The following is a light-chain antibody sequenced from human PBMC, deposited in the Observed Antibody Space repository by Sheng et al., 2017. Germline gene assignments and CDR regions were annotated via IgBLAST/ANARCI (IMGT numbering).Light chain of an antibody. CDR1: ALPERY. CDR2: EDN. J-gene: IGLJ3*02. V-gene: IGLV3-10*01. Sequence: SYELTQPPSVSVSPGQTARITCFGEALPERYTYWYQQKSGQAPVLLIYEDNRRSPGIPDRVSGSSSGTVATLTITGAHLEDEADYYCYSTDNITHHSGVFGGGTKLTVL. CDR3: YSTDNITHHSGV.